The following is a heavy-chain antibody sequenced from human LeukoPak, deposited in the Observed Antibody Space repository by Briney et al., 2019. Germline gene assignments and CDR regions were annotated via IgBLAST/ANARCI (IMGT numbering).Heavy chain of an antibody. V-gene: IGHV1-8*03. D-gene: IGHD3-22*01. CDR3: ARSSYYYDSSGPGNWFDP. J-gene: IGHJ5*02. CDR2: MNPNSGNT. Sequence: GSVKVSCKASGYTFTSHDINWVRQATGQGLEWMGWMNPNSGNTGYAQKFQGRVTITRNTSISTAYMELSSLRSEDTAVYYCARSSYYYDSSGPGNWFDPWGQGTLVTVSS. CDR1: GYTFTSHD.